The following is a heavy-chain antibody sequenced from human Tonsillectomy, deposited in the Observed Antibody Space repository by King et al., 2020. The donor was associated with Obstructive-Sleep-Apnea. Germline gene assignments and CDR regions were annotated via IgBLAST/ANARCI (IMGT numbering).Heavy chain of an antibody. D-gene: IGHD1-26*01. J-gene: IGHJ4*02. Sequence: QVQLQESGPGLVKPSQTLSLTCTVSGGSISSGGYYCSWIRQHPGKGLEWIGYIYYSGSTYYNPSLKSRVTISVDTSKNQFSLKLSSVTAADTAVYYCARAGSWETVPDFDYWGQGTLVTVSS. CDR1: GGSISSGGYY. CDR3: ARAGSWETVPDFDY. CDR2: IYYSGST. V-gene: IGHV4-31*03.